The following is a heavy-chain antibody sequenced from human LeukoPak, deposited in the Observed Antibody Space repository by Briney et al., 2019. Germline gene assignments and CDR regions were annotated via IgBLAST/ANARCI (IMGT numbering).Heavy chain of an antibody. CDR1: GGSFSGYY. CDR2: INHSGST. J-gene: IGHJ4*02. V-gene: IGHV4-34*01. D-gene: IGHD6-19*01. CDR3: ARVPRGVAVAGTRKYYFDY. Sequence: PSETLSLTCAVYGGSFSGYYWSWIRQPPRKGLEWIGEINHSGSTNYNPSLKSLVTISVDTSKNQFSLKLSSVTAADTAVYYCARVPRGVAVAGTRKYYFDYWGQGTLVTVSS.